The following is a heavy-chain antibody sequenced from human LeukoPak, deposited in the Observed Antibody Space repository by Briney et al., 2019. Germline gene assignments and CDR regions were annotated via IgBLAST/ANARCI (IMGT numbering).Heavy chain of an antibody. V-gene: IGHV3-21*01. J-gene: IGHJ4*02. CDR1: GFTFSSYS. CDR3: ARDLPPRGYSYGNFDY. D-gene: IGHD5-18*01. CDR2: ISSSSSYI. Sequence: GGSLRLSCAASGFTFSSYSMNWVRQAPGKGLEWVSSISSSSSYIYYADSVKGRFTISRDNTKNSLYLQMNSLRAEDTGVYYCARDLPPRGYSYGNFDYWGQGTLVTVSS.